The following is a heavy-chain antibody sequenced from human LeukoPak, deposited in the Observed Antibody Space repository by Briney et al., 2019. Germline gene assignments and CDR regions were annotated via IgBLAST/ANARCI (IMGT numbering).Heavy chain of an antibody. Sequence: GRSLRLSCVATGFTFTSYAMHWVRQAPGKGLEWVAVISYDGTNKYYGDPVKGRFTISRDNSKNTLYLQMNSLRAEDTAVYYCARDQHAAAGRGTLYYFDYWGQRTLVTVSS. D-gene: IGHD6-13*01. V-gene: IGHV3-30*04. CDR2: ISYDGTNK. CDR3: ARDQHAAAGRGTLYYFDY. CDR1: GFTFTSYA. J-gene: IGHJ4*02.